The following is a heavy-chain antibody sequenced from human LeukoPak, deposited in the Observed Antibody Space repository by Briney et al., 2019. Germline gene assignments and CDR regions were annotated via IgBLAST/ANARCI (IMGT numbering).Heavy chain of an antibody. Sequence: PGGSLRLSCAASGFTFSSYNMNWVRQAPGKGLEWVSSISSSSSYIYYADSVKGRFTISRDNAKNSLYLQMNSLRAEDTAVYYCARDVSSGSPNYYHYYGMDVWGQGTTVTVSS. CDR1: GFTFSSYN. D-gene: IGHD3-10*01. V-gene: IGHV3-21*01. J-gene: IGHJ6*02. CDR3: ARDVSSGSPNYYHYYGMDV. CDR2: ISSSSSYI.